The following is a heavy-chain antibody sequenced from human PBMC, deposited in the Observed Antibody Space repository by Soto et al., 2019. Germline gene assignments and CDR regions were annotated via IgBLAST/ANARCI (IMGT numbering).Heavy chain of an antibody. J-gene: IGHJ6*02. CDR2: IIPIFGTA. CDR1: GGTFSSYA. V-gene: IGHV1-69*13. Sequence: ASVKVSCKASGGTFSSYAISWVRQAPGQGLEWMGGIIPIFGTANYAQKFQGRVTITADESTSTAYMELSSLRSEDTAVYYCARGRRFLEWSGSLTRPNYYYGMDVWGQGTTVTVSS. D-gene: IGHD3-3*01. CDR3: ARGRRFLEWSGSLTRPNYYYGMDV.